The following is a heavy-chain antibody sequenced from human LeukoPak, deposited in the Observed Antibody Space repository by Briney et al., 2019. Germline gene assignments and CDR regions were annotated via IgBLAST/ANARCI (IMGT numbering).Heavy chain of an antibody. D-gene: IGHD2-15*01. Sequence: ASVKVSCKASGYTFTSYGMNWVRQAPGQGLEWMGWINTNTGNPTYAQDFTGRFVFSLDTSVTTAYLQISRLKAEDTAVYYCARDVARYCSGGTCYVGFGDFGSWGQGTLVTVSS. CDR3: ARDVARYCSGGTCYVGFGDFGS. J-gene: IGHJ4*02. CDR2: INTNTGNP. CDR1: GYTFTSYG. V-gene: IGHV7-4-1*02.